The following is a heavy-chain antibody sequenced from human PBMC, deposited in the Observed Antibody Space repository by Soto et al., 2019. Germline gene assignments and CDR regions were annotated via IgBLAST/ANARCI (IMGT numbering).Heavy chain of an antibody. V-gene: IGHV1-18*01. D-gene: IGHD2-2*01. CDR2: ISAYNGNT. CDR1: GYTFTSYG. CDR3: ARPHCSSTSCYWSLPDNWFDP. J-gene: IGHJ5*02. Sequence: ASVKVSCKASGYTFTSYGISWVRQAPGQGLEWMGWISAYNGNTNYAQKLQGRVTMTTDTSTSTAYMELKSLRSDDTAVYYCARPHCSSTSCYWSLPDNWFDPWGQGTLVIVSS.